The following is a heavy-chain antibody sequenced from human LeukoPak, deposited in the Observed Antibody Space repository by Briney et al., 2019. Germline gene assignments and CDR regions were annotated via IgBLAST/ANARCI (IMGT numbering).Heavy chain of an antibody. D-gene: IGHD3-3*01. J-gene: IGHJ4*02. CDR2: IIPIFGTA. Sequence: SVKVSCKASGGTFSSYAISWVRQAPGQGLEWMGGIIPIFGTANYAQKLQGRVTMTTDTSTSTAYMELRSLRSDDTAVYYCARGERVSEFFGVVIGHIDYWGQGTLVTVSS. CDR1: GGTFSSYA. V-gene: IGHV1-69*05. CDR3: ARGERVSEFFGVVIGHIDY.